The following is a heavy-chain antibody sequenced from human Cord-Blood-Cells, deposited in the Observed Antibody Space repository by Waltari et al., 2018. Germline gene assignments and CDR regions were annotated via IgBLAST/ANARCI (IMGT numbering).Heavy chain of an antibody. CDR1: GGSISSSSYY. D-gene: IGHD3-10*01. J-gene: IGHJ5*02. CDR2: IYYSGST. V-gene: IGHV4-39*01. CDR3: ARHDGLLWFGELLLNWFDP. Sequence: QLQLQESGPGLVKPSETLSITCTVSGGSISSSSYYWGWIRQPPGKGLEWIGSIYYSGSTYYNPSLKSRVTISVDTSKNQFSLKLSSVTAADTAVYYCARHDGLLWFGELLLNWFDPWGQGTLVTVSS.